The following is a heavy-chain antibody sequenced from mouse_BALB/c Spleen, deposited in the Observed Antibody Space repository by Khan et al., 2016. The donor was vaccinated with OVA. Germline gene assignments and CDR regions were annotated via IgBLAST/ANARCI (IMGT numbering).Heavy chain of an antibody. CDR1: GFTFSTYG. V-gene: IGHV5-6*01. J-gene: IGHJ3*01. Sequence: EVQLVESGGDFVRPGGSLKLSCAASGFTFSTYGMSWVRQTPDKRLEWVATINTGGAYTYYPDSVKGRFTISRDNAKNTLYLQLSSLTSEDTAIXVYERLAYEYSTEGLTYWGQGTLVTVSA. D-gene: IGHD2-4*01. CDR2: INTGGAYT. CDR3: ERLAYEYSTEGLTY.